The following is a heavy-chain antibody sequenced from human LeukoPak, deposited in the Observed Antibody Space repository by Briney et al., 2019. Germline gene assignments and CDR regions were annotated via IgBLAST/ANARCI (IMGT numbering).Heavy chain of an antibody. V-gene: IGHV1-69*06. D-gene: IGHD1-26*01. J-gene: IGHJ4*02. CDR3: ARDIGTGGIVLDY. Sequence: SVKVSCKASRGTFSSYAISWVRQAPGQGLEWMGGIIPIFGTANYAQRFQGRVTITADKSTSTAYMELSSLRSEDTAVYYCARDIGTGGIVLDYWGQGTLVTVSS. CDR1: RGTFSSYA. CDR2: IIPIFGTA.